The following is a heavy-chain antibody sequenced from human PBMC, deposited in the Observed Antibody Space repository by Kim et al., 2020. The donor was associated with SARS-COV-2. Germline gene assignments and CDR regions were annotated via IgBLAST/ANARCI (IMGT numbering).Heavy chain of an antibody. CDR2: IIPILGIA. Sequence: SVKVSCKASGGTFSSYAISWVRQAPGQGLEWMGRIIPILGIANYAQKFQGRVTITADKSTSTAYMELSSLRSEDTAVYYCARERYCSSTSCYADAFDIWGQGTMVTVSS. J-gene: IGHJ3*02. V-gene: IGHV1-69*04. CDR3: ARERYCSSTSCYADAFDI. CDR1: GGTFSSYA. D-gene: IGHD2-2*01.